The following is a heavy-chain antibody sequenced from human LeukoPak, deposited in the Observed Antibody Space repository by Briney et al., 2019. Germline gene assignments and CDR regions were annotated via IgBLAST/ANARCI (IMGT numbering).Heavy chain of an antibody. CDR1: GFTFRDYY. CDR3: ASSIAVAGPFDY. V-gene: IGHV3-11*01. CDR2: ISSSGSTI. Sequence: GGSLRLSCAASGFTFRDYYMSWIRQAPGKGLEWVSYISSSGSTIYYADSVKGRFTISRDNAKNSLYLQMNSLRAEDTAVYYCASSIAVAGPFDYWGQGTLVTVSS. D-gene: IGHD6-19*01. J-gene: IGHJ4*02.